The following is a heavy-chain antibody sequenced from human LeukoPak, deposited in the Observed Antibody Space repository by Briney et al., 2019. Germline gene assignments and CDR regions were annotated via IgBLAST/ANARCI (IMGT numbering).Heavy chain of an antibody. D-gene: IGHD3-3*01. CDR2: ISGSGGST. CDR1: GFTFSSYA. CDR3: AKDIRITIFGVAAFDY. Sequence: PGGSLRLSCAASGFTFSSYAMSWVRQAPGKGLEWVSAISGSGGSTYYADSVKGRFTISRDNSKNTLYLQMNSLRAEDTAVYYCAKDIRITIFGVAAFDYWGQGTLVTVSS. J-gene: IGHJ4*02. V-gene: IGHV3-23*01.